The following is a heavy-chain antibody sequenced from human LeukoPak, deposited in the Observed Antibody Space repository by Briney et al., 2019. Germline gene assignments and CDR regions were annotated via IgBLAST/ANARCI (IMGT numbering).Heavy chain of an antibody. J-gene: IGHJ5*02. CDR1: GGTFSSYA. CDR3: ARSGPFWSGLTPSYNWFDP. Sequence: SVKVSCKAPGGTFSSYAISWVRQAPGQGLVWMGGIIPIFGTANYAQKFQGRVTITTDESTSTAYMELSSLRSEDTAVYYCARSGPFWSGLTPSYNWFDPWGQGTLVTVSS. V-gene: IGHV1-69*05. D-gene: IGHD3-3*01. CDR2: IIPIFGTA.